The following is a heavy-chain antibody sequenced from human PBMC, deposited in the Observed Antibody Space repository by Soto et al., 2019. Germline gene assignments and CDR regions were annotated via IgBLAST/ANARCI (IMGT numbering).Heavy chain of an antibody. CDR2: IIPIFGTA. V-gene: IGHV1-69*01. CDR1: GGTFSSYA. CDR3: ARDEVVPAAIPRYYYGMDV. J-gene: IGHJ6*02. Sequence: QVQLVQSGAEVKKPGSSVKVSCKASGGTFSSYAISWVRQAPGQGLEWMGVIIPIFGTANYAQKFQGRVTITADESTSTAYMELSSLRSEDTAVYYCARDEVVPAAIPRYYYGMDVWGQGTTVTVSS. D-gene: IGHD2-2*02.